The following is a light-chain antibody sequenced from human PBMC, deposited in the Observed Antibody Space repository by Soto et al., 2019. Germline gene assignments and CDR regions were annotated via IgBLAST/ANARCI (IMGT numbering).Light chain of an antibody. V-gene: IGKV1-5*01. CDR3: QQLNSYPALT. J-gene: IGKJ4*01. Sequence: DIQMTHSPSTLAASVGDGVTITSRASQSISSWLAWYQQKPGKAPKLLIYDASSLESGVPSRFSGSGSGTDFTLTISSLQPEDFATYYCQQLNSYPALTFGGGTKVDIK. CDR2: DAS. CDR1: QSISSW.